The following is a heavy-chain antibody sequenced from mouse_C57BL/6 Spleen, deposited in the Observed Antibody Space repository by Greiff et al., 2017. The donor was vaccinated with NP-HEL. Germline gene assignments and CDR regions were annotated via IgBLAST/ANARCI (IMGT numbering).Heavy chain of an antibody. CDR2: INPGNGGL. V-gene: IGHV1-53*01. CDR1: GYTFTSYW. D-gene: IGHD4-1*01. CDR3: ASPNWAFDN. Sequence: VQLQQSGTVLVKPGASVKLSCKASGYTFTSYWIHWVRQRPGQGLEWFGYINPGNGGLNYTEKFKRKATLNGDKSSSTAYMQLSSLTSEDSAVYYCASPNWAFDNWGQGMTRTVSS. J-gene: IGHJ2*01.